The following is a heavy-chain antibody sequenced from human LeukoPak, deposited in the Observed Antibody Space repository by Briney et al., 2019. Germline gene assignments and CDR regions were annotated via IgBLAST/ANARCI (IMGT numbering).Heavy chain of an antibody. J-gene: IGHJ5*02. CDR1: GGSVSSGSYY. V-gene: IGHV4-61*01. Sequence: SETLSLTCTVSGGSVSSGSYYWSWIRQPPGKGLEWIGYIYYSGSTNYNPSLKSRVTISVDTSKNQFSLKLSSVTAADTAVYYCARNRHYCSGGSCSSNWFDHWGQGTLVTVSS. CDR2: IYYSGST. CDR3: ARNRHYCSGGSCSSNWFDH. D-gene: IGHD2-15*01.